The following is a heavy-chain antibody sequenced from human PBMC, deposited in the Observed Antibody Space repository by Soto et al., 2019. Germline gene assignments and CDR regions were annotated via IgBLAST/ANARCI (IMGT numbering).Heavy chain of an antibody. Sequence: QVLLQESGPGLVKPSETLSFTCTVSGVSISDSYWAWIRQPAGKGLEWIGRVFTSGSTTYNPSLKSRVTMSVDASKRQFFLRLNSLTAADTAVYYCAREPDGGYLDYWGQGALVAVSS. V-gene: IGHV4-4*07. CDR3: AREPDGGYLDY. CDR1: GVSISDSY. D-gene: IGHD2-2*01. J-gene: IGHJ4*02. CDR2: VFTSGST.